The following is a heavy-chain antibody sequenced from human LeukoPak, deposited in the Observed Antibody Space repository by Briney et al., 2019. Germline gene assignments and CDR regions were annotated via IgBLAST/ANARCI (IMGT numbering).Heavy chain of an antibody. CDR1: GGSFSGCY. V-gene: IGHV4-34*01. J-gene: IGHJ3*02. CDR3: ARPDLEYSSSSGAFDI. D-gene: IGHD6-6*01. Sequence: PSETLPLTCAVYGGSFSGCYWSWIRQPPGKGLEWIGEINHSGSTNYNPSLKSRVTISVDTSKNQFSLKLSSVTAADTAVYYCARPDLEYSSSSGAFDIWGQGTMVTVSS. CDR2: INHSGST.